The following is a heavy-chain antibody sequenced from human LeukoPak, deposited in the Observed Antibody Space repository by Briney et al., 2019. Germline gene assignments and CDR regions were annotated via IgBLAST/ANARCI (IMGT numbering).Heavy chain of an antibody. J-gene: IGHJ4*02. Sequence: SETLSLTCTVSGGSISSSSYSWGWIRQPPGKGLEWIGSIHHGGSTYYNPSLKSRVTISVDTSKNQFSLKLSSVTAADTAMYYCARRVDTAFGSDFDYWGQGTLVTVSS. CDR3: ARRVDTAFGSDFDY. CDR1: GGSISSSSYS. V-gene: IGHV4-39*01. D-gene: IGHD5-18*01. CDR2: IHHGGST.